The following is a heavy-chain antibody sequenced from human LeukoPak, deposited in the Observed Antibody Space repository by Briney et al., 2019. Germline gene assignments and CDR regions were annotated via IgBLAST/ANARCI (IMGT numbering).Heavy chain of an antibody. Sequence: SETLSLTCAVYGGSFSSYYWSWIRQSPGKGLEWIGDITHSGSTNYSPSLKSRATMSVDMSKSQFSLKLSSVTAADTAVYYCARVGSSWYGGAYYHYYMDVWGKGTTVTVSS. CDR2: ITHSGST. J-gene: IGHJ6*03. V-gene: IGHV4-34*01. D-gene: IGHD6-13*01. CDR3: ARVGSSWYGGAYYHYYMDV. CDR1: GGSFSSYY.